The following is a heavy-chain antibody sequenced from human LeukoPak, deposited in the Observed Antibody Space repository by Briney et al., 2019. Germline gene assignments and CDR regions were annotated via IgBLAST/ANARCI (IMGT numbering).Heavy chain of an antibody. CDR1: GFTFSSYS. J-gene: IGHJ6*03. V-gene: IGHV3-21*01. Sequence: GGSLRLSCAASGFTFSSYSMNWVRQAPGKGLEWVSSISSSSSYIYYADSVKGRFTISRDNAKNSLYLQMNSLRAEDTAVYYCAGPSITIFGVVINYMDVWGKGTTVTVSS. CDR3: AGPSITIFGVVINYMDV. CDR2: ISSSSSYI. D-gene: IGHD3-3*01.